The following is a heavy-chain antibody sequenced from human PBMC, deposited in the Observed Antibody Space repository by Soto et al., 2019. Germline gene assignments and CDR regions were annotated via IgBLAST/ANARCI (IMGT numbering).Heavy chain of an antibody. CDR1: GGTFSSYA. J-gene: IGHJ4*02. V-gene: IGHV1-18*01. CDR2: ISAYNGNT. CDR3: ARGLTIVGATDFDY. Sequence: ASVKVSCKASGGTFSSYAISWVRQAPGQGLEWMGWISAYNGNTNYAQKLQGRVTMTTDTSTSTAYMELRSLRSDDTAVYYCARGLTIVGATDFDYWGQGTLVTVSS. D-gene: IGHD1-26*01.